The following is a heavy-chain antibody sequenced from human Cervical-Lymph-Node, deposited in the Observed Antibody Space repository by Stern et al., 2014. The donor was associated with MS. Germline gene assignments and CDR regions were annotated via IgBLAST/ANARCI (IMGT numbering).Heavy chain of an antibody. V-gene: IGHV2-5*02. D-gene: IGHD1-7*01. CDR2: IYWDDDK. Sequence: QITLKESGPTLVKPTQPLTLTCTFSGFPLSTSGVGVGWIRQPPGKALEWLALIYWDDDKRYSPSLKSRLTITKDTSKNQVVLIMTNMDPVDTATYYCAHRPRPWNYVDWFDPWGQGTLVTVSS. CDR3: AHRPRPWNYVDWFDP. CDR1: GFPLSTSGVG. J-gene: IGHJ5*02.